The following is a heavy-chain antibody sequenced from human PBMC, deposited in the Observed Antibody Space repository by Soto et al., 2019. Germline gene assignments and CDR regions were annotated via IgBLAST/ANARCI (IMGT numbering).Heavy chain of an antibody. CDR2: IYYSGST. Sequence: SETLSLTCTVSGGSISSSSYYWGWIRQPPGKGLEWIGSIYYSGSTYYNPSLKSRVTISVDTSKNQFSLKLSSVTAADTAVYYCARHGSSDYYGSGSYYSYYYYMDVWGKGTTVTVSS. D-gene: IGHD3-10*01. CDR3: ARHGSSDYYGSGSYYSYYYYMDV. V-gene: IGHV4-39*01. J-gene: IGHJ6*03. CDR1: GGSISSSSYY.